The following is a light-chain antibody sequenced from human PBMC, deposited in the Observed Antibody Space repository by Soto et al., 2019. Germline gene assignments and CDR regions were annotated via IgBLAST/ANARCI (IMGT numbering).Light chain of an antibody. V-gene: IGLV2-14*01. CDR2: DVS. J-gene: IGLJ1*01. CDR1: SSDVGGYNY. Sequence: QSVLTQPAPVSGSPGQSITISCTGTSSDVGGYNYVSWYQQHPGKAPKLMIYDVSNRPSGVSNRFSGSKSGNTASLTISGLQAEDEGDYYCSSYTSSSAYVFGTGTKVTVL. CDR3: SSYTSSSAYV.